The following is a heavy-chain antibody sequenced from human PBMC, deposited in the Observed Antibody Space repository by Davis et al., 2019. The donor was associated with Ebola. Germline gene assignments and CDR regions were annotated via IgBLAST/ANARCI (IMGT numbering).Heavy chain of an antibody. J-gene: IGHJ4*02. CDR3: ARFRRAVATPFGY. D-gene: IGHD3-10*01. Sequence: ASVKVSCKASGYTFTGYYMHWVRQAPGQGLEWMGWINPNSGGTNYAQKFQGRVTMTRDTSISTAYMELSRLRSDDTAVYYCARFRRAVATPFGYWGQGTLVTVSS. CDR2: INPNSGGT. V-gene: IGHV1-2*02. CDR1: GYTFTGYY.